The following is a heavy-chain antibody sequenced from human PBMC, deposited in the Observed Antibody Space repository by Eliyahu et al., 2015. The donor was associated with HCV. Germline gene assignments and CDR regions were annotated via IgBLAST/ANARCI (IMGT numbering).Heavy chain of an antibody. J-gene: IGHJ5*02. CDR3: ASGGGGIAVAGTGGWFDP. D-gene: IGHD6-19*01. Sequence: QVQLQESGPGLVKPSETLSLTCTXSGXSITTYYWSWIRQPPGKGLEWIGYGHYSGSTNYNPSLKSRVTISVDTSKNQFSLNLTSVTAADTAVYYCASGGGGIAVAGTGGWFDPWGQGTLVTVSS. CDR2: GHYSGST. V-gene: IGHV4-59*01. CDR1: GXSITTYY.